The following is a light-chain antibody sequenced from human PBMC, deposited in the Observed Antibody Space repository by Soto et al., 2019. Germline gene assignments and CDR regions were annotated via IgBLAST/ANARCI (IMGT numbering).Light chain of an antibody. J-gene: IGKJ5*01. CDR2: GAS. CDR1: QSVYSS. Sequence: DIVLTQSPATLSLSPGETATLSCRASQSVYSSLAWYQQKPGQAPRLLIYGASSRAPGIPDRFSGRGSGTDFTLPISRLEPEDFAGYCCQQYGGTPPITFGQGTRLEIK. V-gene: IGKV3-20*01. CDR3: QQYGGTPPIT.